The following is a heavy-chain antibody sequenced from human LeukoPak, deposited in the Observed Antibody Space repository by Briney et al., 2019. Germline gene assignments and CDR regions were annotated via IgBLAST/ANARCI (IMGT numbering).Heavy chain of an antibody. D-gene: IGHD1-14*01. CDR3: ARGFHPDGYYYYGMDV. V-gene: IGHV3-30-3*01. J-gene: IGHJ6*02. CDR1: GFTFSSYA. Sequence: GRSLRLSCAASGFTFSSYAMHWVRQAPGKGLEWVAVISYDGSNKYYADSVKGRFTISRDNSKNTLYLQMNSLRGEDTAVYYCARGFHPDGYYYYGMDVWGQGTTVTVSS. CDR2: ISYDGSNK.